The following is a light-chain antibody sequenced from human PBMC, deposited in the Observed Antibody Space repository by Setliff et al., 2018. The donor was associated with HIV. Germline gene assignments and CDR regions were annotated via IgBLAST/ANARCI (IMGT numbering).Light chain of an antibody. J-gene: IGLJ1*01. CDR1: SSDVGSYNR. V-gene: IGLV2-18*02. CDR2: EVS. CDR3: SSYATENTKV. Sequence: QSVLAQPPSVSGSPGQSVTISCTGTSSDVGSYNRVAWYQQTPGTAPKLMIYEVSNRPSGVPDRFSGSKSGNTASLTVSGLQAEDEADYYCSSYATENTKVFGSGTKVTVL.